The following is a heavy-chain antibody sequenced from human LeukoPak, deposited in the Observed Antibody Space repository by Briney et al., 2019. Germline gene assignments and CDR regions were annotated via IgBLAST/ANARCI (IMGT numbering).Heavy chain of an antibody. V-gene: IGHV3-15*01. J-gene: IGHJ5*02. D-gene: IGHD3-3*01. CDR1: GFTFANAW. CDR3: TADVLDRNFWSGGGWFDP. Sequence: GGSLRLSCAASGFTFANAWMTWVRQAPGKGLEWVGRIRSKADGEPTEYAAPVKGRFTVSRDDSKHVLYLQMNSLKIEDTAVYYCTADVLDRNFWSGGGWFDPWGQGSLVTVSS. CDR2: IRSKADGEPT.